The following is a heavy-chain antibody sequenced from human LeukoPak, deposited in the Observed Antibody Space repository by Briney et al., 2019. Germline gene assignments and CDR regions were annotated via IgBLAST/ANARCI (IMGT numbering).Heavy chain of an antibody. D-gene: IGHD2-2*01. CDR1: GYTFTGYY. J-gene: IGHJ4*02. CDR2: INPNSGGT. Sequence: ASVNVTCMASGYTFTGYYMHWVRQAPGQGLGWMGWINPNSGGTNYAQKFQGRVTMTRDTTISTAYMELSRLRSDDTAVYYWARGSCSSTSCYRGAWHDRGGQGTLVTVSS. V-gene: IGHV1-2*02. CDR3: ARGSCSSTSCYRGAWHDR.